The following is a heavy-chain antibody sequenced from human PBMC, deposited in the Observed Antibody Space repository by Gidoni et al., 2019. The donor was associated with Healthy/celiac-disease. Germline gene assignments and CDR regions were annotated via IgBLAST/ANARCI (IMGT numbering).Heavy chain of an antibody. J-gene: IGHJ4*02. Sequence: EVQLVESGGGLVKPGGYLRLSCAASGFTFSNAWLRWVRQAPGKGLECVGRIKSKTEGGTTDYAAPVKGRFTISRDDSKNTLYLQMNSLKTEDTAVYYCTTDPDIVVVPAATGEFDYWGQGTLVTVSS. D-gene: IGHD2-2*01. CDR2: IKSKTEGGTT. CDR1: GFTFSNAW. V-gene: IGHV3-15*01. CDR3: TTDPDIVVVPAATGEFDY.